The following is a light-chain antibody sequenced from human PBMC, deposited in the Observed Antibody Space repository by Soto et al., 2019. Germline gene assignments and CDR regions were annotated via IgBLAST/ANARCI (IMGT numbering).Light chain of an antibody. Sequence: DSQMSQSPSSLSAPVGDSVTSTCRASQTSGSFLKWYQQRPGKAPNLLIYAASTLQSGVPSRFSGSGSGTDFTLTISSLQPEDIATYYCQQSYGIPWTFGQGTKVDIK. CDR1: QTSGSF. CDR2: AAS. V-gene: IGKV1-39*01. CDR3: QQSYGIPWT. J-gene: IGKJ1*01.